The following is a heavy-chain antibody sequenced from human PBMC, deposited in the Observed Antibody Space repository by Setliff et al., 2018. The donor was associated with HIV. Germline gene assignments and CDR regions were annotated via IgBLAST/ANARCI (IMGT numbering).Heavy chain of an antibody. CDR3: ARFLFFGGNWLDP. Sequence: SGPTLVNPTETLTLTCTVSGFSLSNARMSVSWIRQPPGKALEWLAHIFSNDEKSYSTSLESRLTISKDTSKSQVVLTMTNMDPVDTATYYCARFLFFGGNWLDPWGQGTLVTVSS. CDR1: GFSLSNARMS. J-gene: IGHJ5*02. V-gene: IGHV2-26*01. D-gene: IGHD3-10*01. CDR2: IFSNDEK.